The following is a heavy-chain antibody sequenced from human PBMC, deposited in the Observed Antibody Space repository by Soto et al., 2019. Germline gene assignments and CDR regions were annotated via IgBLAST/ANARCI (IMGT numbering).Heavy chain of an antibody. CDR1: GFTFSNAW. CDR3: FGDTGLYDSSGYYAQN. CDR2: IKSKTDGGTT. D-gene: IGHD3-22*01. J-gene: IGHJ4*02. V-gene: IGHV3-15*01. Sequence: GALRLSCAASGFTFSNAWMSWVRQAPGKGLEWVGRIKSKTDGGTTDYAAPVKGRFTTPRDDSKNTLYLQMNSLKTEDTAVYYFFGDTGLYDSSGYYAQNWGQGTLVTVSS.